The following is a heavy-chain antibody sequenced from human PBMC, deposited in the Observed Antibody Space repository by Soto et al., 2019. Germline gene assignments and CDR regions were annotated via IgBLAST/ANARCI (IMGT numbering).Heavy chain of an antibody. CDR2: TRNKANSYTT. D-gene: IGHD3-22*01. V-gene: IGHV3-72*01. CDR3: AIEGVYYYDSSHVYYYYYYGMDV. CDR1: GFTFSDHY. J-gene: IGHJ6*02. Sequence: EVQLVESGGGLVQPGGSLRLSCAASGFTFSDHYMDWVRQAPGKGLEWVGRTRNKANSYTTEYAASVKGRFTISRDDSKNSLYLQMNSLKTEDTAVYYCAIEGVYYYDSSHVYYYYYYGMDVWGQGTTVTVSS.